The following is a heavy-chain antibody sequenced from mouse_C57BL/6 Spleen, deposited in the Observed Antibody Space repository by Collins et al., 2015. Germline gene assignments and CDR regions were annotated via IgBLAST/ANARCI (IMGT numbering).Heavy chain of an antibody. CDR2: INTETGEP. J-gene: IGHJ4*01. Sequence: QIQLVQSGPELKKPGETVKISCKASGYTFTDYSMHWVKQAPGKGLKWMGWINTETGEPTYADDFKGRFAFSLETPASTAYLQINNLKNEDTATYFCARKGGYWYAMDYWGQGTSVTVSS. D-gene: IGHD2-3*01. CDR1: GYTFTDYS. CDR3: ARKGGYWYAMDY. V-gene: IGHV9-2-1*01.